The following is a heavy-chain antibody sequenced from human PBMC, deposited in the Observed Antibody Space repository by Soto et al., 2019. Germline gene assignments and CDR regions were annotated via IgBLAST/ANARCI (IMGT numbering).Heavy chain of an antibody. CDR2: ISGSGGAT. V-gene: IGHV3-23*01. CDR1: RFPFDSYA. Sequence: EVQLLESGGGLVQPGGSLRLSCAASRFPFDSYAMSWVRQAPGKGLEWVSAISGSGGATYYAGSVKGRFTISRDNSKDTLYLQMNSLRAEDTDVYHGAKDLDAGYPRAFDVWGQGTMFTVSS. D-gene: IGHD3-16*02. J-gene: IGHJ3*01. CDR3: AKDLDAGYPRAFDV.